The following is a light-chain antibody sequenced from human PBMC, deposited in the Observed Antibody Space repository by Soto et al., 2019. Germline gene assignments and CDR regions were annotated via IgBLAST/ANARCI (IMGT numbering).Light chain of an antibody. CDR1: QSVSSNY. V-gene: IGKV3-20*01. CDR2: GAS. Sequence: IVLTQSPGTLSLSPGERATLSCRARQSVSSNYLAWYQQKPGQAPRLLIYGASSRATGIPDRFSGSGSGTDFSLTISRLEPEDVAVYTCQQYDSSLITFGQGTRLEIK. J-gene: IGKJ5*01. CDR3: QQYDSSLIT.